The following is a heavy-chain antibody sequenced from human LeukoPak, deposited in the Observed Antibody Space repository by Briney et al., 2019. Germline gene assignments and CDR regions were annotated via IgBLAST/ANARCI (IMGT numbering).Heavy chain of an antibody. CDR2: IRYDGSNK. CDR1: GFTFSSNG. V-gene: IGHV3-30*02. Sequence: QTGGSLRLSCAASGFTFSSNGMHWVRQAPGKGLEWVAFIRYDGSNKYYADSVRGRFTISRDNSKNTLYLQMNSLRAEDTAVYYCAKDGSSPVTTLELYFDYWGQGTLVTVSS. D-gene: IGHD4-11*01. CDR3: AKDGSSPVTTLELYFDY. J-gene: IGHJ4*02.